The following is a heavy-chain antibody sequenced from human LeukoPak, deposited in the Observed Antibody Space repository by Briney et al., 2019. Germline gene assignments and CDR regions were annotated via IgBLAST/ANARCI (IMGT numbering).Heavy chain of an antibody. Sequence: GGSLRLSCAASGFTFSSYGMHWVRQAPGKGLEWVAFIQYDGSNKYYADSVKGRFTISRDNAKNSLYLQMNSLRAEDTAVYYCARGGSSGAPRQGYFDYWGQGTLVTVSS. CDR3: ARGGSSGAPRQGYFDY. V-gene: IGHV3-30*02. CDR1: GFTFSSYG. CDR2: IQYDGSNK. D-gene: IGHD6-19*01. J-gene: IGHJ4*02.